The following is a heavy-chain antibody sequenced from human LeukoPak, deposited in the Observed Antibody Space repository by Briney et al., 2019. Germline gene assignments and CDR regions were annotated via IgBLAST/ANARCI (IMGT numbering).Heavy chain of an antibody. Sequence: SETLSLTCTVSGGSITSYFWSWIRQPPGKGLEWIGYIYYSGSTNYNPSLKSRVTISVDTSKNQFSLKLSSVTAADTAVYYCARQTGSGLFILPGGQGTLVTVSS. CDR1: GGSITSYF. J-gene: IGHJ4*02. V-gene: IGHV4-59*01. CDR2: IYYSGST. CDR3: ARQTGSGLFILP. D-gene: IGHD3/OR15-3a*01.